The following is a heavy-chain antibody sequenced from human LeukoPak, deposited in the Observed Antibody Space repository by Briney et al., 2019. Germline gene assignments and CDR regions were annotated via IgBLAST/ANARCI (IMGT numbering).Heavy chain of an antibody. CDR2: IWYDGSNK. CDR1: GFTFSSYG. V-gene: IGHV3-33*01. J-gene: IGHJ5*02. CDR3: ARDSLRSYCSSTSCYHNWFDP. Sequence: PGGSLRLSCAASGFTFSSYGMHWVRQAPGKGLEWVGVIWYDGSNKYYADSVKGRFTISRDNSKNTLYLQMNSLRAEDTAVYYCARDSLRSYCSSTSCYHNWFDPWGQGTLVIVSS. D-gene: IGHD2-2*01.